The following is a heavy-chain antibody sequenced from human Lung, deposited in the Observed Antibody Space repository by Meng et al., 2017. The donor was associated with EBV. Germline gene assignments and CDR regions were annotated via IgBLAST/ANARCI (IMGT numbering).Heavy chain of an antibody. CDR2: IYHSGST. CDR3: ARVGQWLPIDY. V-gene: IGHV4-30-2*01. Sequence: QVQLQESGPGLVKPSQTLSLTCAVSGGSISSGGYSWSWIRQPPGKGLEWIGEIYHSGSTNYNPSLKSRVTISVDKSKNQFSLNLSSVTAADTAVYYCARVGQWLPIDYWGQGTLVTVSS. CDR1: GGSISSGGYS. D-gene: IGHD6-19*01. J-gene: IGHJ4*02.